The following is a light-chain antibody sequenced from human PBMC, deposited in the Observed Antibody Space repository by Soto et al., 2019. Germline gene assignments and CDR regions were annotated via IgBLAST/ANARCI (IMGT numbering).Light chain of an antibody. J-gene: IGKJ1*01. CDR2: DAS. CDR3: QQSRNCYWT. V-gene: IGKV3-11*01. Sequence: EIVLTQSPGTVSFSPGERATLSCRASSSVSTYLAWDQQKPGQAPRLRIYDASNRATGIPARFSGSGSGTDVTLTIISLEPEELAVYYCQQSRNCYWTFGQGTKVAIK. CDR1: SSVSTY.